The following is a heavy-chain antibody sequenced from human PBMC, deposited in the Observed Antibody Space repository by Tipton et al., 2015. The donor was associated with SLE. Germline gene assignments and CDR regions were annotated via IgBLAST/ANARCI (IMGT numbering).Heavy chain of an antibody. CDR1: GGSISSSSYY. CDR2: IYYSGST. Sequence: TLSLTCTVSGGSISSSSYYWGWIRQPPGKGLEWIGNIYYSGSTYYNPSLKSRVTISVDTSENQVSLKLSSVTAADTAVYYCARGGRQLVPFSWFDPWGQGTLVTVSS. D-gene: IGHD6-13*01. CDR3: ARGGRQLVPFSWFDP. J-gene: IGHJ5*02. V-gene: IGHV4-39*07.